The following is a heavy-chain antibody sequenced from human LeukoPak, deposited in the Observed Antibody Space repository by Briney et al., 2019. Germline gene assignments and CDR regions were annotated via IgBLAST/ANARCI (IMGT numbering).Heavy chain of an antibody. D-gene: IGHD2-2*01. CDR2: IYYSGST. J-gene: IGHJ4*02. CDR3: AREVVPAAIDY. V-gene: IGHV4-31*03. Sequence: SETLSLTCTVSGGFISSGGYYWSWIRQHPGKGLEWIGYIYYSGSTYYNPSLKSRVTISVDTSKNQFSLKLSSVTAADTAVYYCAREVVPAAIDYWGQGTLVTVSS. CDR1: GGFISSGGYY.